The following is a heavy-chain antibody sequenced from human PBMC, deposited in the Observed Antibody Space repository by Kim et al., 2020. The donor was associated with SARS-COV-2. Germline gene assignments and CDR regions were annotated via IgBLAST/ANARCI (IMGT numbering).Heavy chain of an antibody. CDR2: INTNTGNP. J-gene: IGHJ6*02. V-gene: IGHV7-4-1*02. CDR3: ARDGEFGIFGVVIIVYYYYGMDV. D-gene: IGHD3-3*01. CDR1: GYTFTSYA. Sequence: ASVKVSCKASGYTFTSYAMNWVRQAPGQGLEWMGWINTNTGNPTYAQGFTGRFVFSLDTYVSTAYLQISSLKAEDTAVYYCARDGEFGIFGVVIIVYYYYGMDVWGQGTTVTVSS.